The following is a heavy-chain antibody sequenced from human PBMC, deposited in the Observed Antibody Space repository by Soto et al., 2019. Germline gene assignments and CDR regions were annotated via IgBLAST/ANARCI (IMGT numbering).Heavy chain of an antibody. CDR1: GFTFDDYT. CDR2: ISWDGGST. CDR3: AKDMAPDCSGGSCWVIDP. D-gene: IGHD2-15*01. Sequence: GGSLRLSCAASGFTFDDYTMHWVRQAPGKGLEWVSLISWDGGSTYYADSVKGRFTISRDNSKNSLYLQMNSLRTEDTALYYCAKDMAPDCSGGSCWVIDPWGQGTLVTVSS. J-gene: IGHJ5*02. V-gene: IGHV3-43*01.